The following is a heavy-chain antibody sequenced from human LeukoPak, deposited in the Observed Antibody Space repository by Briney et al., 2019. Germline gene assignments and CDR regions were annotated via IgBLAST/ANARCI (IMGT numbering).Heavy chain of an antibody. Sequence: SETLSLTCTVSGGSISSYYWSWIRQPPGKGLEWIGYIYYSGCTNYNPSLKSRVTISVDTSKNQFSLKLSSVTAADTAVYYCAKDLSVDYNSGWYGDCWGQGTLVTVSS. CDR1: GGSISSYY. CDR3: AKDLSVDYNSGWYGDC. D-gene: IGHD6-19*01. V-gene: IGHV4-59*01. CDR2: IYYSGCT. J-gene: IGHJ4*02.